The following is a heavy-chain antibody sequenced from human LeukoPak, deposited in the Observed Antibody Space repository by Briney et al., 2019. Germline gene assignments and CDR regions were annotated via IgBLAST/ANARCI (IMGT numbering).Heavy chain of an antibody. CDR1: GYTFTNYG. CDR3: ARVVLDHYYDSSGYLGTLDY. D-gene: IGHD3-22*01. V-gene: IGHV1-18*01. Sequence: EASVKVSCKASGYTFTNYGISWVRQAPGQGLEWMGRINTYNGNTNYAQKFQGRVTMTTDTSTSTAYMELRSLRSDDTAVYYCARVVLDHYYDSSGYLGTLDYWGQGTLVTVSS. J-gene: IGHJ4*02. CDR2: INTYNGNT.